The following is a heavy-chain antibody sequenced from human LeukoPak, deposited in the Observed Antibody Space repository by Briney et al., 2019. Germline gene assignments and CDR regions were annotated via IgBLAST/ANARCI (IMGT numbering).Heavy chain of an antibody. CDR1: GFTFSSYG. J-gene: IGHJ4*02. V-gene: IGHV3-30*02. D-gene: IGHD3-16*02. CDR3: AKADEYYDYVWGSYRPHKFDY. Sequence: GGSLRLSCAASGFTFSSYGMHWVRQAPGKGLEWVAFIRYDGSNKYYADSVKGRFTISGDNSKNTLYLQMNSLRAEDTAVYYCAKADEYYDYVWGSYRPHKFDYWGQGTLVTVSS. CDR2: IRYDGSNK.